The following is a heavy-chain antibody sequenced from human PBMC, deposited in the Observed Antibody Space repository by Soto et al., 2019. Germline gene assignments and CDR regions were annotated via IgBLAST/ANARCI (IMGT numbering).Heavy chain of an antibody. CDR3: ARSFIPSSGWYYFDY. D-gene: IGHD6-19*01. V-gene: IGHV1-46*01. Sequence: ASVKVSCKASGYTFTSYYMHWVRQAPGQGLEWMGIINPSGGSTSYAQKFQGRVTMTRDTSTCTVYMELSSLRSEDTAVYYCARSFIPSSGWYYFDYWGQGTLVTVSS. CDR1: GYTFTSYY. CDR2: INPSGGST. J-gene: IGHJ4*02.